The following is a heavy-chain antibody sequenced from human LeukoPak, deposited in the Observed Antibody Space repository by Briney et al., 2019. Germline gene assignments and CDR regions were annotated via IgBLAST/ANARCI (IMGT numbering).Heavy chain of an antibody. J-gene: IGHJ4*02. CDR2: ISDTGNT. D-gene: IGHD1-26*01. V-gene: IGHV3-23*01. CDR3: TTDGVGVEGATYDN. CDR1: GFTLSSYA. Sequence: GGSLRLSCAASGFTLSSYAMSWVRQAPGKGLEWVSAISDTGNTYHADSVKGRFTISRDSSKNTLFLQMNRLRPEDAAVYYCTTDGVGVEGATYDNWGQGTLVSVSS.